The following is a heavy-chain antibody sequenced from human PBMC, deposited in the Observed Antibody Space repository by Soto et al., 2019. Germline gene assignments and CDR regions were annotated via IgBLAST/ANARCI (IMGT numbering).Heavy chain of an antibody. Sequence: QVQLVESGGGVVQSGRSLRLSCAASGFTFSSYGIQWVRQAPGKGLEWVALISDDGSNKYYADSVKGRFTTSRDNSKNTLYLQMNSLSPEDTAVYYCAKERYGELWLEDYGLDVWGQGTTVTVSS. V-gene: IGHV3-30*18. D-gene: IGHD3-10*01. CDR3: AKERYGELWLEDYGLDV. CDR1: GFTFSSYG. CDR2: ISDDGSNK. J-gene: IGHJ6*02.